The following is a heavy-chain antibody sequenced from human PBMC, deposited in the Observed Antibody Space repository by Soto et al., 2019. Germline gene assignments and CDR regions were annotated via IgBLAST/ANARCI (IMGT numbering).Heavy chain of an antibody. Sequence: EVQLLDSGGGLVQPGGSLRLSCTASGFTFSDYAMSWVRQPPGKGLEWVSVISAGGSTYYADSVKGRFTVSRANYKNTLYLQMNSLRAEDTAVYYCANVPIWCSSTSCYTEGFDYWGQGTLVTVSS. CDR3: ANVPIWCSSTSCYTEGFDY. CDR2: ISAGGST. V-gene: IGHV3-23*01. D-gene: IGHD2-2*02. CDR1: GFTFSDYA. J-gene: IGHJ4*02.